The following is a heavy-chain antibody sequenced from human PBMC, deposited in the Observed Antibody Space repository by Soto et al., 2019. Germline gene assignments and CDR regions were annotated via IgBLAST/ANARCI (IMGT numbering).Heavy chain of an antibody. D-gene: IGHD4-17*01. Sequence: QVQLVQSGAEVQKPGASVKVSCKTSGYIFKNYGISWVRQAPGQGLEWMGWIYPKEGCANFAQNFQGRVTLTTDTPTSTAYIELRSLRFDDSGVYFCARDIDYDIDYWGQGTLVTVSS. J-gene: IGHJ4*02. CDR1: GYIFKNYG. CDR2: IYPKEGCA. CDR3: ARDIDYDIDY. V-gene: IGHV1-18*01.